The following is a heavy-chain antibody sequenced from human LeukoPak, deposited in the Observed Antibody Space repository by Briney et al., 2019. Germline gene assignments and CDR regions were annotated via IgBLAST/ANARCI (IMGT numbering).Heavy chain of an antibody. D-gene: IGHD2-2*01. CDR2: INPNSGGT. CDR1: GYTFTGYY. J-gene: IGHJ3*02. V-gene: IGHV1-2*06. Sequence: ASVKVSCKASGYTFTGYYMHWVRQAPGQGLEWMGRINPNSGGTNYAQKFQGRVTMTRDTSIRTAYMELSRLRSDDTAVYYCARLVVVVPADTDAFNIWGQGTMVTVSS. CDR3: ARLVVVVPADTDAFNI.